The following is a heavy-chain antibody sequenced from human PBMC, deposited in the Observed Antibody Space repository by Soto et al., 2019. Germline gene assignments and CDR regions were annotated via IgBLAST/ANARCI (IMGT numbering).Heavy chain of an antibody. CDR1: GFTFNNYA. CDR3: VKDWTGDTCPCMDV. J-gene: IGHJ6*01. V-gene: IGHV3-23*01. Sequence: EVQLLESGGGLVQPGGSLRLSCAASGFTFNNYAMTWVRQAPGKGLEWVSTISGSDGSTYYADSVKGRFTIPRDNSKNALYLQMTSLRAEDTALYYCVKDWTGDTCPCMDVWGQGTTVTVSS. CDR2: ISGSDGST. D-gene: IGHD2-8*02.